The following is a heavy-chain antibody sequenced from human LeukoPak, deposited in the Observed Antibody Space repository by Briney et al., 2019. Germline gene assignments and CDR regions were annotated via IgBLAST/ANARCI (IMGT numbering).Heavy chain of an antibody. CDR2: ISWNSGSI. D-gene: IGHD1-20*01. CDR1: GFTFDDYA. CDR3: ARPGEGDNWNPWVV. V-gene: IGHV3-9*01. J-gene: IGHJ4*02. Sequence: GGSLRLSCAASGFTFDDYAMHWVRQAPGKGLEWVSGISWNSGSIGYADSVKGRFTISRDNAKSSLYLQMNSLRAEDTAVYYCARPGEGDNWNPWVVWGQGTLVTVSS.